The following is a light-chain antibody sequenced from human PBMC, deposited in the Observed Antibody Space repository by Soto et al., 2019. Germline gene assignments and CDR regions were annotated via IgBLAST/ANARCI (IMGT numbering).Light chain of an antibody. CDR1: QSIASSY. V-gene: IGKV3-20*01. CDR2: RTF. Sequence: EIVLTQSPGTLSLSPGERATLSCRASQSIASSYLAWYQQKPGQPPRRLLDRTFNRATGIPDRFSGSGSGTDFTLTISRLEPEDFAVYFCQQFSRPPLTFGGGTKVEI. CDR3: QQFSRPPLT. J-gene: IGKJ4*01.